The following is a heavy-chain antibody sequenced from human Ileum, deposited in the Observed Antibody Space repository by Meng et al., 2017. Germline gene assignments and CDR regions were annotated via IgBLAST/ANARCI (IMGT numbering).Heavy chain of an antibody. CDR3: ARIMGYCSSSDCLGKYHFDY. Sequence: QVPLVQSGAEVREPGAFVKFSCKASGYNFASYTLQWVRQAPGQRLEWMGWINGGNGSTKYSQRFQDRVTFTRDTSASTAYMELSSLRSEDMAIYYCARIMGYCSSSDCLGKYHFDYWGQGTLVTVSS. V-gene: IGHV1-3*01. D-gene: IGHD2-2*01. CDR2: INGGNGST. CDR1: GYNFASYT. J-gene: IGHJ4*02.